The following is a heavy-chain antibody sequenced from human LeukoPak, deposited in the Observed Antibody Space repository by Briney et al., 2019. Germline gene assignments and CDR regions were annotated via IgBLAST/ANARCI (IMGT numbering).Heavy chain of an antibody. J-gene: IGHJ4*02. D-gene: IGHD6-13*01. V-gene: IGHV3-15*01. CDR1: GFTFGNAW. Sequence: GGSLRLSCAASGFTFGNAWMSWVRQAPGKGLEWVGRIKSKTDGGTTDYAAPVKGRFTISRDDSKNTLYLQMNSLKTEDTAVYYCTTAPYSSSWYRWGQGTLVTVSS. CDR3: TTAPYSSSWYR. CDR2: IKSKTDGGTT.